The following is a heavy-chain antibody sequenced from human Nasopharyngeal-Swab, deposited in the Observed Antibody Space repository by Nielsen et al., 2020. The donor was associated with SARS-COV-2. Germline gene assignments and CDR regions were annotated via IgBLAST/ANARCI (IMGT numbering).Heavy chain of an antibody. D-gene: IGHD5-12*01. CDR1: GYTFTGYS. Sequence: SVKVSCNASGYTFTGYSMHCVRQAPGQGLEWMGWINPTSVGTNYAQKFQGRVTMTRDTSISTAYMELSRLRSDDTAVYYCARAKYSGYEVYYWGQGTLVTVSS. CDR3: ARAKYSGYEVYY. CDR2: INPTSVGT. V-gene: IGHV1-2*02. J-gene: IGHJ4*02.